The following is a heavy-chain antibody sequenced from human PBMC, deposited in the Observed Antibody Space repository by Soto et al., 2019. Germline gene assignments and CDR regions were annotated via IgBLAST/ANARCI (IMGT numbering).Heavy chain of an antibody. CDR2: IYWDDDK. V-gene: IGHV2-5*02. CDR1: GFSLSTSGVG. J-gene: IGHJ6*02. CDR3: AHGFSISWRKYYGMDV. Sequence: SGPTLVNPTQTLTLTCTFSGFSLSTSGVGVGWIRQPPGKALEWLALIYWDDDKRYSPSLKSRLTITKDTSKNQVVLTMTNMDPVDTATYYCAHGFSISWRKYYGMDVRGQGTTVTVSS. D-gene: IGHD6-13*01.